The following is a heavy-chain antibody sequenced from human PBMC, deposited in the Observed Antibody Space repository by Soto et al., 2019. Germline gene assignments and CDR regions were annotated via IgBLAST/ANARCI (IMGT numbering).Heavy chain of an antibody. J-gene: IGHJ6*03. Sequence: SETLSLTCGVYGGCFSGYSWSWIRQPPGKGLEWIGEISHSGSTNYNPSLKSRVTISVDTSTKQFSLKLSSVTAADTAVYYCAVLHRYYYMDVWGKGTTVTVSS. CDR1: GGCFSGYS. CDR2: ISHSGST. V-gene: IGHV4-34*01. CDR3: AVLHRYYYMDV.